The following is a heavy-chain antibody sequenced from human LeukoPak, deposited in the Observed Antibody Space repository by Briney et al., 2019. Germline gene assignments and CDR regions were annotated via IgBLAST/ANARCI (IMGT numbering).Heavy chain of an antibody. V-gene: IGHV3-74*01. CDR3: ASTYDYDSGGFYPFDY. CDR2: ISSDGSTT. CDR1: GFRFSNNW. D-gene: IGHD3-22*01. J-gene: IGHJ4*02. Sequence: QAGGSLRLSCAASGFRFSNNWMHWVRQAPGKGLVWVSHISSDGSTTRNADSVKGRFTISGDNAKNTLYLQMNSLRAEDTAVYYCASTYDYDSGGFYPFDYWGQGTLVTVPS.